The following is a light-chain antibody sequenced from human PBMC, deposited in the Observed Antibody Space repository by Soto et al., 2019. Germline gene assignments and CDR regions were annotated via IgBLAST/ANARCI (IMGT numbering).Light chain of an antibody. Sequence: QSALTQPASVSGSPGQSITISCTGTSSDVGAYNFVSWHQQHPGKAPKLMIYNVYDRPSGISYRFSGSKSGNTASLTISGLQGEDEADYYCSAYTVSRTYFFGTGTRSPS. CDR3: SAYTVSRTYF. CDR1: SSDVGAYNF. J-gene: IGLJ1*01. CDR2: NVY. V-gene: IGLV2-14*03.